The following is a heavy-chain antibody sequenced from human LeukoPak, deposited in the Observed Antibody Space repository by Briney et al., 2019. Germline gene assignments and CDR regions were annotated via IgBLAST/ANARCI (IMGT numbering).Heavy chain of an antibody. CDR2: ISGSGSNK. Sequence: GGSLRLSCAASGFTFSDYFMTWIRQAPGKGLEWGSYISGSGSNKYYADSVKGRFTISRDNAKNSLYLQMNSLRVEDTAVYYCATSQSSVAGIIGDWGQGTLVTVSS. CDR1: GFTFSDYF. CDR3: ATSQSSVAGIIGD. D-gene: IGHD6-19*01. V-gene: IGHV3-11*04. J-gene: IGHJ4*02.